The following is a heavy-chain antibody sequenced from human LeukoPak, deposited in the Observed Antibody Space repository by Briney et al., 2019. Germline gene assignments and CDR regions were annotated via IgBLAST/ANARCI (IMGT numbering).Heavy chain of an antibody. Sequence: PSETLSLTCTLSGDSINSGGYYRTWIRQHPGKGLEWIGYIYYSGTTYCNPSLKSRVTISVDTSKNQFSLNLSSLTAADTAVYYCARGGYDSSGSSVYFFDYWGQGTLVTVSS. CDR2: IYYSGTT. CDR3: ARGGYDSSGSSVYFFDY. CDR1: GDSINSGGYY. J-gene: IGHJ4*02. D-gene: IGHD3-22*01. V-gene: IGHV4-31*03.